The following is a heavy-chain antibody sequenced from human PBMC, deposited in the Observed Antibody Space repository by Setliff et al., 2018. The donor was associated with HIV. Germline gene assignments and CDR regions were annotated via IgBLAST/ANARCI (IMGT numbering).Heavy chain of an antibody. J-gene: IGHJ3*02. Sequence: ASVKVSCKASGYTFTDYFLHWVRQAPGQGLEWMGRINPTTAAANSAQKFQGRVTMARDTSLSTVYMEIRRLRSDDMAICYCARGGGGPSGFDIWGQGTMVTV. D-gene: IGHD1-26*01. CDR3: ARGGGGPSGFDI. V-gene: IGHV1-2*06. CDR2: INPTTAAA. CDR1: GYTFTDYF.